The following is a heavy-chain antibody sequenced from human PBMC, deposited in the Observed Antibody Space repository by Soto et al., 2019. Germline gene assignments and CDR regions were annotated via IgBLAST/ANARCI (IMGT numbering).Heavy chain of an antibody. CDR3: SRGRGAYGMDD. J-gene: IGHJ6*04. CDR2: ISAYNGNT. CDR1: GYTFTSYG. V-gene: IGHV1-18*04. Sequence: QVQLVQSGAEVKKPQAPVKVSCKPSGYTFTSYGISWVRQAPGQGLEWMGWISAYNGNTTYAEKLQGRNTMPTNTPTSTGYMELRSLRSADTAVYYCSRGRGAYGMDDWGKGTTVTVSS.